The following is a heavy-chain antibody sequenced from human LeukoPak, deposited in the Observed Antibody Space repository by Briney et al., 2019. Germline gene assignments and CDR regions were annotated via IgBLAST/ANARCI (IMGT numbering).Heavy chain of an antibody. CDR3: GALRRLPGAFDI. D-gene: IGHD4-17*01. Sequence: PSETLSLTCTVSGGSISSYYWSWIRQPPGKGLEWIGYIYYSGSTNYNPSLKSRVTISVDTSKNQFSLKLSSVTAADTAVHYCGALRRLPGAFDIWGQGTMVTVSS. V-gene: IGHV4-59*08. CDR2: IYYSGST. J-gene: IGHJ3*02. CDR1: GGSISSYY.